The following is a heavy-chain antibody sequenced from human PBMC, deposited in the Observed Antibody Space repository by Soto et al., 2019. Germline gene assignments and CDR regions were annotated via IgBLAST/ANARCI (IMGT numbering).Heavy chain of an antibody. V-gene: IGHV6-1*01. Sequence: SQTRSLTWAISGDSVSSNSAAWNCIRQSPSRGLEWLGRTYYRSKWYNDYAGSAKSRIIINPDTSKNQYSLQLNSVTPEDTAVYYCAMGTGTFEYWGQGILVTVSS. J-gene: IGHJ4*02. D-gene: IGHD1-1*01. CDR2: TYYRSKWYN. CDR1: GDSVSSNSAA. CDR3: AMGTGTFEY.